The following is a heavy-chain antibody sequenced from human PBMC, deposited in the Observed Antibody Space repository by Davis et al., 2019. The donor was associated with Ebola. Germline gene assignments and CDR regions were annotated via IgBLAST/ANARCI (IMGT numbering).Heavy chain of an antibody. V-gene: IGHV3-7*01. D-gene: IGHD2-21*02. Sequence: GESLKISCAASGFTFSNYCMSWVRQAPGKGLEWVAKIKQDGNEQYYVDSVKGRFTVSRDNAKNSLYLQMNSLRAEDTAVYYCVRDPALVVTGGGWFFGLWGRGTLVTVSS. CDR2: IKQDGNEQ. CDR3: VRDPALVVTGGGWFFGL. J-gene: IGHJ2*01. CDR1: GFTFSNYC.